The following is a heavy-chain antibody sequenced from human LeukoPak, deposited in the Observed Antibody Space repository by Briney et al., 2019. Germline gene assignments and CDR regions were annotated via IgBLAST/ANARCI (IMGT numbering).Heavy chain of an antibody. D-gene: IGHD2-2*01. V-gene: IGHV4-39*01. CDR1: GGSISSSSYY. CDR2: IYYSGST. J-gene: IGHJ5*02. CDR3: ARHTPDIVVVPAGSWFDP. Sequence: SETLSLTCTVSGGSISSSSYYWGWIRQPPGKGLEWIGSIYYSGSTYYNPSLKSRVTISVDTSKNQFSLKLSSVTAADTAVYYCARHTPDIVVVPAGSWFDPWGQGTLVTVSS.